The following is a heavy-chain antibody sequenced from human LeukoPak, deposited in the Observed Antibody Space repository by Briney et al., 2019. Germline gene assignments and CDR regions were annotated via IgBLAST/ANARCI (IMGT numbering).Heavy chain of an antibody. J-gene: IGHJ5*02. D-gene: IGHD6-13*01. CDR3: AKAGGSSWYDA. CDR1: GFTFSSYD. CDR2: ISASGGRT. Sequence: GGSLRLSYAASGFTFSSYDMSWVRQAPGKGLEWVSAISASGGRTYYADSVKGRFTISRDNSKNTMYQQMNSLRAEDTAVYYCAKAGGSSWYDAWGQGILVTVSS. V-gene: IGHV3-23*01.